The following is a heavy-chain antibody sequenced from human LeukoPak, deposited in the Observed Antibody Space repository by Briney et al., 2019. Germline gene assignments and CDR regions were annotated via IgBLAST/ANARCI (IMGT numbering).Heavy chain of an antibody. CDR1: GGSIRSYY. D-gene: IGHD1-26*01. J-gene: IGHJ3*02. CDR3: ARMGVGATADAFDI. V-gene: IGHV4-59*12. CDR2: IYYSGST. Sequence: SETLSLTCTVSGGSIRSYYWSWIRQPPGKGLEWIGYIYYSGSTNYNPSLKSRVSISVDTSKNQFSLKLSSVTAADTAVYYCARMGVGATADAFDIWGQGTMVTVSS.